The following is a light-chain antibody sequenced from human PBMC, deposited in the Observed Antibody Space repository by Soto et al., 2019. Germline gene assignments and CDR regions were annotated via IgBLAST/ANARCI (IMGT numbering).Light chain of an antibody. CDR3: QQYNNWPPWT. J-gene: IGKJ1*01. Sequence: EIVMTQPPVTLSVSPGERATLSCRASQSVRSNLAWYQQKPGQAPRLLMYDASTRATGIPARFSGSGSGTEFTLTISSLQSEDFAVYYCQQYNNWPPWTFGQGTKVDIK. CDR2: DAS. V-gene: IGKV3-15*01. CDR1: QSVRSN.